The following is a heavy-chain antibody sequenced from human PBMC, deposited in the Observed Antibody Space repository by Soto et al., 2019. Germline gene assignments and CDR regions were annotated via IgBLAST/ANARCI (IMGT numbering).Heavy chain of an antibody. CDR3: AREEERVAMPSGY. CDR1: GGSISSGGYY. V-gene: IGHV4-61*08. J-gene: IGHJ4*02. Sequence: SSETLSLTCTVSGGSISSGGYYWTWIRQHPGKGLEWIGYNYYSGSTNYNPSLKSRVTISVDTSKNQFSLKLSSVTAADTAVYYCAREEERVAMPSGYWGQGTLVTVSS. D-gene: IGHD2-2*01. CDR2: NYYSGST.